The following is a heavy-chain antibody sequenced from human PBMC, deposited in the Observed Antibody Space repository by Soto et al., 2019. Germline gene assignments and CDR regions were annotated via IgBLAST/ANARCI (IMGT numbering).Heavy chain of an antibody. D-gene: IGHD2-15*01. J-gene: IGHJ4*02. Sequence: PETLSLTYTVSGGSLRNHYWTGIRQPPGKGLEWLGSIYYSGNTNYNPSLDSRVTITVDTSKNQFSLHLPSMTAADTAVYYCARGLLQVYSTDLHYSRQVSLGTV. CDR2: IYYSGNT. V-gene: IGHV4-59*11. CDR1: GGSLRNHY. CDR3: ARGLLQVYSTDLHY.